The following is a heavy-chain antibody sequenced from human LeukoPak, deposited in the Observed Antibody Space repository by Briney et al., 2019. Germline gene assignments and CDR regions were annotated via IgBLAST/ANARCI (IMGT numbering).Heavy chain of an antibody. Sequence: QAGGSLRLSCAASGFTFSDYGMYWVRQAPGKGLEWVALIWYDGGKKYYTDSVRGRFTIPRDNSKNTLYLQMDSLRAEDTAVYYCVRYCNGGSCYRAAFDVWGPGTMVTVSS. CDR2: IWYDGGKK. D-gene: IGHD2-15*01. V-gene: IGHV3-33*01. J-gene: IGHJ3*01. CDR3: VRYCNGGSCYRAAFDV. CDR1: GFTFSDYG.